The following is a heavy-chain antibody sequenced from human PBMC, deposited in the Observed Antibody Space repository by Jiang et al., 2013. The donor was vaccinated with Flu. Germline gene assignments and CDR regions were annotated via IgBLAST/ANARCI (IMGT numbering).Heavy chain of an antibody. Sequence: QLLESGGGLVQPGGSLRLSCAASGFTFSSYAMSWVRQAPGKGLEWASTISSTGSSTFHADSVMGRFTISRDISKSTLYLQMNRLRAEDTAVYYCAKDATGRDNDFWSGYFYDYWGQGTLVTVSS. V-gene: IGHV3-23*01. D-gene: IGHD3-3*01. CDR1: GFTFSSYA. J-gene: IGHJ4*02. CDR3: AKDATGRDNDFWSGYFYDY. CDR2: ISSTGSST.